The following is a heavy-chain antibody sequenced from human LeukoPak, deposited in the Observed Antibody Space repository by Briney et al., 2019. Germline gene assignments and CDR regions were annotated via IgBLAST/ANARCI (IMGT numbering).Heavy chain of an antibody. CDR2: INSDGGEG. D-gene: IGHD6-6*01. CDR3: ARSSYSSSSSV. CDR1: GFTFTSYW. J-gene: IGHJ3*01. Sequence: GGSLRLSCAVSGFTFTSYWMSWVRQAPGKGLEWVASINSDGGEGYYADVVKGRFTISRGNAKNSLYLQINSLRAEDTAVYYCARSSYSSSSSVWGQGTMVTVSS. V-gene: IGHV3-7*03.